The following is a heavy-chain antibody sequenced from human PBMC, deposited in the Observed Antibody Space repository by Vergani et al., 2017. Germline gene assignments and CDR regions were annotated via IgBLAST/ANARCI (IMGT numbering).Heavy chain of an antibody. CDR1: GGSMSGYY. CDR3: TRHGRSGWAGYFQH. J-gene: IGHJ1*01. Sequence: QVRLQESGPGLVKPSETLSLTCSVSGGSMSGYYWGWIRQPPGKGLEWIGTIYYTGTTYYNEAHKSRLTISVDTSKNQFSLNLTSVTAADTAFYYCTRHGRSGWAGYFQHWGQGTLVTASS. D-gene: IGHD6-19*01. CDR2: IYYTGTT. V-gene: IGHV4-39*01.